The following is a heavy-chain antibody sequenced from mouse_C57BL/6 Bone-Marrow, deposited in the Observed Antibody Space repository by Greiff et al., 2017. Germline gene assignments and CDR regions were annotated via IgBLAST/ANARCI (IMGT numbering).Heavy chain of an antibody. V-gene: IGHV1-9*01. CDR2: ILPGSGST. D-gene: IGHD1-1*01. Sequence: QVQLQQSGAELMKPGASVKLSCKATGYTFTGYWIEWVKQRPGHGLEWIGEILPGSGSTNYNEKFKGKATFTADTSSNTAYMQLRSLTTSDSAIYYCARDVSSPYYCDYWGQGTTLTVSS. J-gene: IGHJ2*01. CDR3: ARDVSSPYYCDY. CDR1: GYTFTGYW.